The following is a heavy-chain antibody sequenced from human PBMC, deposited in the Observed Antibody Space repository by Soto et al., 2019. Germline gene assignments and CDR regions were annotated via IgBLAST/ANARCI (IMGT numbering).Heavy chain of an antibody. V-gene: IGHV1-18*01. D-gene: IGHD6-13*01. Sequence: ASVKVSCKASGYTFTSYGISWVRQAPGQGLEWMGWISAYNVNTNYAQKLQGRVTMTTDTSTSTAYMELRSLRSDDTAVYYCARVIAAAVDFDDWGQGTLVTVSS. CDR3: ARVIAAAVDFDD. CDR1: GYTFTSYG. J-gene: IGHJ4*02. CDR2: ISAYNVNT.